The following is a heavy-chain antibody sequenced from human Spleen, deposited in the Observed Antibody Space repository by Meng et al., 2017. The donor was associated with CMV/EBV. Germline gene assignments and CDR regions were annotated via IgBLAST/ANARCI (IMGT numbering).Heavy chain of an antibody. Sequence: SETLSLTCTVSGGSTGSFFWSWIRQSPGKGLEWIGYISYRGITNYNPSLESRVTISEDTSKNQFSLKLTSVTTADTAVYYCARKKAPTGYYYYYGMDVWGQGTTVTVSS. V-gene: IGHV4-59*01. CDR2: ISYRGIT. J-gene: IGHJ6*02. D-gene: IGHD3-9*01. CDR1: GGSTGSFF. CDR3: ARKKAPTGYYYYYGMDV.